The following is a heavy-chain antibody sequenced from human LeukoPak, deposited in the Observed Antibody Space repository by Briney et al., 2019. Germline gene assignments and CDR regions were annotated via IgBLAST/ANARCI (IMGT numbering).Heavy chain of an antibody. Sequence: GGSLRLSCAASGFTLSSYWLHWVPPAPGKGPVWVSGSNSDGSSTSYADSVKGRFTISRDNAKNTLYLQMNSLRAEDTAVYYRARDRVHYYYYMDVWGKGTTVTVSS. J-gene: IGHJ6*03. CDR2: SNSDGSST. CDR3: ARDRVHYYYYMDV. V-gene: IGHV3-74*01. CDR1: GFTLSSYW.